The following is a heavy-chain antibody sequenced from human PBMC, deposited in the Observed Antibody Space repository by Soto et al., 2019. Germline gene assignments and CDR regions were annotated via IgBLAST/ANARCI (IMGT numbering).Heavy chain of an antibody. V-gene: IGHV1-18*04. D-gene: IGHD3-22*01. J-gene: IGHJ4*02. CDR3: ARDLLDYYDRGSFDD. CDR1: GYTFTSYG. CDR2: ISAYNGNT. Sequence: ASVKVSCKASGYTFTSYGISWVRQAPGQGLEWMGWISAYNGNTNYAQKLQGRVTMTTDTSTSTAYMELRSLRSDDTAVYYCARDLLDYYDRGSFDDWGQGTLVTVSS.